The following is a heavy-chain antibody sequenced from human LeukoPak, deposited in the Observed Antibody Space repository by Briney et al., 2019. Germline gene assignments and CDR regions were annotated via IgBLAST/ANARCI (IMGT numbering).Heavy chain of an antibody. CDR1: GFTFSSYA. V-gene: IGHV3-23*01. Sequence: GGSLRLSCAASGFTFSSYAMSWVRQAPGKGLEWDSAISGSGGSTYYADSVKGRFTISRDNSKNTLYLQMNSLRAEDTAVYYCAVKGYYYDSSGFKALDYWGQGTLVTVCS. D-gene: IGHD3-22*01. J-gene: IGHJ4*02. CDR3: AVKGYYYDSSGFKALDY. CDR2: ISGSGGST.